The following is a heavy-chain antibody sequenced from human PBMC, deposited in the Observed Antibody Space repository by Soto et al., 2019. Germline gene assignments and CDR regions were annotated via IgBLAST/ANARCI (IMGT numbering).Heavy chain of an antibody. J-gene: IGHJ4*02. V-gene: IGHV4-30-4*01. D-gene: IGHD4-17*01. Sequence: SETLSLTCTVSGGSISSCDYYWSWIRQPPGKGLEWIGYIYYSGSTYYNPSLKSRVTISVDTSKNQFSLKLSSVTAADTAVYYCARDRDYGGNFDYWGQGTLVTVSS. CDR3: ARDRDYGGNFDY. CDR1: GGSISSCDYY. CDR2: IYYSGST.